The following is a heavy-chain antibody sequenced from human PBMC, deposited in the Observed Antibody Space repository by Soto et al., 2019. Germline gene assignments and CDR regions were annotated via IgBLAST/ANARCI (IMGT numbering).Heavy chain of an antibody. CDR1: GFTVSSNY. CDR2: IYSGGST. Sequence: GGSRRRSWAASGFTVSSNYMSGVRQAPGKGLEWVSVIYSGGSTYYADSVKGRFTISRDNSKNTLYLQMNSLRAEDTAVYYCARKSILGSGWPDIHYGMDVWGQGTTVTV. J-gene: IGHJ6*02. D-gene: IGHD6-19*01. CDR3: ARKSILGSGWPDIHYGMDV. V-gene: IGHV3-53*01.